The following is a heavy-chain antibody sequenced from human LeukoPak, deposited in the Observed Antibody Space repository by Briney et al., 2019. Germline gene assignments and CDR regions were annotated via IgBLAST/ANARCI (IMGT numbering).Heavy chain of an antibody. CDR1: GGSISSYY. V-gene: IGHV4-59*01. CDR3: ARGLYYYYMDV. CDR2: IYYSGST. J-gene: IGHJ6*03. Sequence: SETLSLTCTVSGGSISSYYWSWIRQLPGKGLEWIGYIYYSGSTNYNPSLKSRVTISVDTSKNQFSLKLSSVTAADTAVYYCARGLYYYYMDVWGKGTTVTVSS.